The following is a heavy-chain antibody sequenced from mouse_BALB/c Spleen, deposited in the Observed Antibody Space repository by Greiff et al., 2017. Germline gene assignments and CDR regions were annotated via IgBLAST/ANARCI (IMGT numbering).Heavy chain of an antibody. CDR1: GYAFSSSW. J-gene: IGHJ4*01. Sequence: QVQLQQSGPELVKPGASVKISCKASGYAFSSSWMNWVKQRPGQGLEWIGRIYPGDGDTNYNGKFKGKATLTADKSSSTAYMQLSSLTSVDSAVYFCARGGFPAMDYWGQGTSVTVSS. V-gene: IGHV1-82*01. CDR3: ARGGFPAMDY. CDR2: IYPGDGDT.